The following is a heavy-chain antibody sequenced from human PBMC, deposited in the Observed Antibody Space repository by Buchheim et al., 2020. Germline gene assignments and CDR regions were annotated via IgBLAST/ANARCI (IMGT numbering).Heavy chain of an antibody. CDR1: GGSISNSDSYY. CDR2: IYYGGST. Sequence: QQQLQESGPGLVKPSETLSLTCTVSGGSISNSDSYYWGWIRQPPGKGLDWIGSIYYGGSTYYNPSLKSRVTIPVDTSKNQFSLKLSSVTAADTAVYYCARQITMVRGLTVNDYYYMDVWGKGP. CDR3: ARQITMVRGLTVNDYYYMDV. D-gene: IGHD3-10*01. V-gene: IGHV4-39*01. J-gene: IGHJ6*03.